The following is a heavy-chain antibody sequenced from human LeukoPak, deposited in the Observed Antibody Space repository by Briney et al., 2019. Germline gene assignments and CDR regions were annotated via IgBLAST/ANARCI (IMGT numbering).Heavy chain of an antibody. CDR1: GYTFTSYD. Sequence: GASVKVSCKASGYTFTSYDINWVRQATAQGLGWMGWMNPNSGNTGYEQTFQSRVTMTRNTSISTAYMELSSLRSEDTAVYYCARGGGYYDRSAKYFIRPPDFWGKGTLVTVSS. V-gene: IGHV1-8*01. J-gene: IGHJ4*02. D-gene: IGHD3-22*01. CDR3: ARGGGYYDRSAKYFIRPPDF. CDR2: MNPNSGNT.